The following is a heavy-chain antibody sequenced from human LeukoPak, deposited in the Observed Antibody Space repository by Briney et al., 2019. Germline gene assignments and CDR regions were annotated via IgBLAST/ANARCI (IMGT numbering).Heavy chain of an antibody. CDR3: ARLRSHYYDSSGYCYFDY. D-gene: IGHD3-22*01. V-gene: IGHV4-4*09. CDR1: GGSISSYY. Sequence: PSETLSLTCTVSGGSISSYYWSWIRQPPGKGLEWIGYIYTSGSTNYNPSLKSRDTISVDTSKNQFSLKLSSVTAADTAVYYCARLRSHYYDSSGYCYFDYWGQGTLVTVSS. CDR2: IYTSGST. J-gene: IGHJ4*03.